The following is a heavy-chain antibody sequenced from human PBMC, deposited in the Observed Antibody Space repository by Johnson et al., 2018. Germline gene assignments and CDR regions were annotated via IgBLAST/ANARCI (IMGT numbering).Heavy chain of an antibody. V-gene: IGHV3-7*01. D-gene: IGHD6-13*01. CDR2: IKDDGSEK. CDR3: ARREGSRWYGRAFDI. Sequence: VQLVESGGGLVQPGGSLRLSCAASGFTFSRYWMRWVRQAPGKGLEWVANIKDDGSEKHYVDSVQGRFTICRDNAKNSLYLQMNSLRAEDTAAYYRARREGSRWYGRAFDIWGQGTMVTVSS. CDR1: GFTFSRYW. J-gene: IGHJ3*02.